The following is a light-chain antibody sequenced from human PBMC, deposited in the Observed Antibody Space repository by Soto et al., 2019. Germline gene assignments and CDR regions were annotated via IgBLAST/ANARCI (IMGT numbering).Light chain of an antibody. CDR1: QSVLYSSNNKNY. CDR2: WAS. CDR3: QQYYCTPLT. Sequence: DIVMTQSPDSLAVSLGERATINCKSSQSVLYSSNNKNYLAWYQQKPGQPPKLLIYWASTRESGVPDRFSGSGSGTDFTLTISSLQAKDVAVYYCQQYYCTPLTVGGGTKVEIK. J-gene: IGKJ4*01. V-gene: IGKV4-1*01.